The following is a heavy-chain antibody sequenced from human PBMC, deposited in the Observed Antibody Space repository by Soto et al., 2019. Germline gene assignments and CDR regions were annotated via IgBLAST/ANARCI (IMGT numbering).Heavy chain of an antibody. CDR1: GFSFSDYE. V-gene: IGHV3-48*03. D-gene: IGHD3-10*01. J-gene: IGHJ6*02. Sequence: GGSLRLSCAASGFSFSDYEMNWVRQTPGKGLEWLSYISSSGGTIKYADSVKGRFTISRDNAKNSLYLQMHSLRADDTAVYYCARDAFEIYYKFGLDVWGPGTPVTVSS. CDR3: ARDAFEIYYKFGLDV. CDR2: ISSSGGTI.